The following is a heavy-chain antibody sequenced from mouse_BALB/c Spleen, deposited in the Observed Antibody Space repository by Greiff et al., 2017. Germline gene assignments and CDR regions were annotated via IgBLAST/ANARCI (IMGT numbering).Heavy chain of an antibody. CDR2: IWRGGST. J-gene: IGHJ4*01. V-gene: IGHV2-5-1*01. CDR1: GFSLTSYG. CDR3: AKKRLTGYYAMDY. Sequence: QVQLKQSGPSLVQPSQSLSITCTVSGFSLTSYGVHWVRQSPGKGLEWLGVIWRGGSTDYNAAFMSRLSITKDNSKSQVFFKMNSLQADDTAIYYCAKKRLTGYYAMDYWGQGTSVTVSS. D-gene: IGHD4-1*01.